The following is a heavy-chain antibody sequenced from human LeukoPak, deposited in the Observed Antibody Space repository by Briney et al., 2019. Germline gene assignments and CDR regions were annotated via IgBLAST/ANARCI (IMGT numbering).Heavy chain of an antibody. CDR3: AKDMGATTAEYFQH. V-gene: IGHV1-2*02. CDR2: INPNSGGT. Sequence: ASVKVSCKASGYTFTGYYMHWVRQAPGQGLEWMGWINPNSGGTNYAQKFQGRVTMTRDTSISTAYMELSSLRSEDTALYYCAKDMGATTAEYFQHWGQGTLVTVSS. J-gene: IGHJ1*01. CDR1: GYTFTGYY. D-gene: IGHD1-26*01.